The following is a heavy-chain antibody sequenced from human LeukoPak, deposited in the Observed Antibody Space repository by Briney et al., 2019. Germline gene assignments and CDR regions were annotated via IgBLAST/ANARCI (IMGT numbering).Heavy chain of an antibody. CDR2: IIPIFGTA. Sequence: GSSVKVSCKASGGTFSSYAISWVLQAPGQGLEWMGGIIPIFGTANYAQKFQGRVTITADESTSTAYMELSSLRSEDTAVYYCARALNYDFWSGYYDYWGQGTLVTVSS. CDR3: ARALNYDFWSGYYDY. J-gene: IGHJ4*02. V-gene: IGHV1-69*01. D-gene: IGHD3-3*01. CDR1: GGTFSSYA.